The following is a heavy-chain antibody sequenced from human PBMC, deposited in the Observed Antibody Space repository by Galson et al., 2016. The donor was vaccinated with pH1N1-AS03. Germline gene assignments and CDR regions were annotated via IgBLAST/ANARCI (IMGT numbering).Heavy chain of an antibody. CDR1: GFTFTGYY. J-gene: IGHJ4*02. CDR3: ARDGGHYGDCDY. Sequence: SVKVSCKASGFTFTGYYMHWVRQAPGQGLEWMGIIHPSGGPIYAQHFQGRVSMARDTSTSTVYMELSNLRPDDTAVYYCARDGGHYGDCDYWGQGTLVTVSS. CDR2: IHPSGGP. V-gene: IGHV1-46*01. D-gene: IGHD4-17*01.